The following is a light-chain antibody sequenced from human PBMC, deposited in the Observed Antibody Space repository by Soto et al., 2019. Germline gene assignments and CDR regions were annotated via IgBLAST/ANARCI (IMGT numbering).Light chain of an antibody. Sequence: DIQMTQSPSSVSASVGDNVTITCRASQVLTDWLAWFQQRPGKAPKLLISTVFTLQSGVPLRFSGSGSGTDFTLTITGLQPDDFATYYCQQGRSFPWTFGQGTTVEIK. CDR2: TVF. CDR1: QVLTDW. J-gene: IGKJ1*01. V-gene: IGKV1-12*01. CDR3: QQGRSFPWT.